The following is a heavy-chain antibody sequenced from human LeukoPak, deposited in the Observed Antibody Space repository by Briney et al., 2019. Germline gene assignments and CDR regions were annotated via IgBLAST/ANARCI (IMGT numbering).Heavy chain of an antibody. CDR2: MYYSGSI. J-gene: IGHJ5*02. CDR3: AREYHWGRGFDP. CDR1: GVTISNLY. V-gene: IGHV4-59*01. Sequence: SETLSLTCSVSGVTISNLYLTWIRQAPGKGLEWIGYMYYSGSINYNPSLKSRVTISGDTTKNQLSLKLNSATAADTAVYYCAREYHWGRGFDPWGQGIMVTVSS. D-gene: IGHD3-16*01.